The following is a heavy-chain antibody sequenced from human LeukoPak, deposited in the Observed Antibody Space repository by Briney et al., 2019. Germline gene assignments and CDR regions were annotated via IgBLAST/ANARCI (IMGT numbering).Heavy chain of an antibody. J-gene: IGHJ6*03. CDR3: ARHIPYYYYYTDV. CDR1: GYSFTSYW. Sequence: GASLKISCKGSGYSFTSYWIGWVRQMPGKGLEWMGIIYPGDSDTRYSPSFQGQVTISADKSISTAYLQWSSLKASDTAMYYCARHIPYYYYYTDVWGKGTTVTVSS. V-gene: IGHV5-51*01. CDR2: IYPGDSDT.